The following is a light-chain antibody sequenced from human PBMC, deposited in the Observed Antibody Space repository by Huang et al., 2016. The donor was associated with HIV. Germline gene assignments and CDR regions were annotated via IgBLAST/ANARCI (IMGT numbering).Light chain of an antibody. CDR1: QRVSSN. Sequence: EIVMTQSPATLSVAPGDRATLSCRASQRVSSNLAWYKQKPGQAPRLLIYGASTKATGIPARVSGSGSGTEFTLTISSLQSEDFAVYYCQQYNNWPPWTFGQGTKVEIK. CDR2: GAS. V-gene: IGKV3-15*01. CDR3: QQYNNWPPWT. J-gene: IGKJ1*01.